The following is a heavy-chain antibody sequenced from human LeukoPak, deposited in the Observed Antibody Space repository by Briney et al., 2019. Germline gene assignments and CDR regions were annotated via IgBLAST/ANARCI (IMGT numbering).Heavy chain of an antibody. CDR3: ARHSGLLYFDY. J-gene: IGHJ4*02. D-gene: IGHD3-10*01. V-gene: IGHV4-59*08. Sequence: SETLSLTCTVSGGSISNYYWSWIRQPPGKGLEWIAFIYSSGGTNYNPSLKSRVTISVDTSKNQFSLRLSAVAAADTAVYYCARHSGLLYFDYWGQGNLVTVSS. CDR2: IYSSGGT. CDR1: GGSISNYY.